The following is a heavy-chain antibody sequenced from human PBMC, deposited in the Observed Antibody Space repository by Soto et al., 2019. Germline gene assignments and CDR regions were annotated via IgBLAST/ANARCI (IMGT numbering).Heavy chain of an antibody. V-gene: IGHV1-8*01. Sequence: QAHLEQSGAEVKRPGASVKVSCKASGYTFSDFDINWLRQASGQGPEWMGWMNAKSGDTFFAQRFQGKFIMTWDTSVSTAYMEVGSLTSDDTAMYYCARGNPFNYAGFDVWGQGTTVAVSS. CDR3: ARGNPFNYAGFDV. J-gene: IGHJ6*02. CDR1: GYTFSDFD. CDR2: MNAKSGDT. D-gene: IGHD3-16*01.